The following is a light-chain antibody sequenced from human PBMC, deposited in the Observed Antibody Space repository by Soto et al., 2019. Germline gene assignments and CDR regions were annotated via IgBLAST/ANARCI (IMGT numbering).Light chain of an antibody. J-gene: IGKJ1*01. CDR1: QTIRRW. Sequence: DIEMTQSPSTLSASVGDRVTITCRASQTIRRWLAWYQQRPGKAPKVLIYDASTLESGVPARFSGSGSETEFTLTISSLQPEDSATYYCQHYNSDPWTFCQGTKVESK. CDR3: QHYNSDPWT. CDR2: DAS. V-gene: IGKV1-5*01.